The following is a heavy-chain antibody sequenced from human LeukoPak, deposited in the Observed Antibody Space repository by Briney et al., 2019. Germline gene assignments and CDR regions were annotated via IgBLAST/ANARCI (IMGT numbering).Heavy chain of an antibody. CDR1: GFSFSTYG. CDR3: AKNSHNYGDYGSWFDP. D-gene: IGHD4-17*01. Sequence: PGGSLRLSCAASGFSFSTYGMHWVRQALGKGPEWVAVLWYDGSNENYADSVKGRFTISRDNSKNTLYLQMNSLTVEDTAVYYCAKNSHNYGDYGSWFDPWGRGTLVTVSS. CDR2: LWYDGSNE. V-gene: IGHV3-33*06. J-gene: IGHJ5*02.